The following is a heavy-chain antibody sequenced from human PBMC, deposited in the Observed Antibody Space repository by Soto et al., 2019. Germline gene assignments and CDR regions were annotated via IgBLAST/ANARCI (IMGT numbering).Heavy chain of an antibody. D-gene: IGHD2-15*01. Sequence: QITLKESGPTLVKPTQTLTLTCTFSGFSLSTSGVGVAWIRQPPGKALEWLALIYWDDDKRYRPSLGTRLTITKDSSKNQVVLTMTNMDSVDTATYYCAYLPCSGGSCSWFSYSGMDVWGQGTTVTVSS. CDR1: GFSLSTSGVG. J-gene: IGHJ6*02. V-gene: IGHV2-5*02. CDR3: AYLPCSGGSCSWFSYSGMDV. CDR2: IYWDDDK.